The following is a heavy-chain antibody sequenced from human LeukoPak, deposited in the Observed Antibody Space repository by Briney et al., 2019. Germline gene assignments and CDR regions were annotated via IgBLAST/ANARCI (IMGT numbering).Heavy chain of an antibody. CDR1: GFTFSSYA. CDR2: ISGSGGST. J-gene: IGHJ4*02. V-gene: IGHV3-23*01. CDR3: ARDRGRYYDSRGFYWGYYFDS. Sequence: GGSLRLSCAASGFTFSSYAMSWVRQAPGRGLEWVSAISGSGGSTYYADSVKGRFTISRDNSKDTLYLKMSSVTVADTAVYYCARDRGRYYDSRGFYWGYYFDSWGQGILVTVST. D-gene: IGHD3-22*01.